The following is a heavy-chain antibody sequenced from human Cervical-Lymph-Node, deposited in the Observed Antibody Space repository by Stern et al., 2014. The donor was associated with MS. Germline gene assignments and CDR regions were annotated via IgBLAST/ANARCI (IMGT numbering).Heavy chain of an antibody. CDR2: IYPYDSDT. V-gene: IGHV5-51*01. J-gene: IGHJ4*02. CDR3: ARHVQGFDY. CDR1: GYSFTIYY. Sequence: VQLVQSGAEVKKPGESLKISCKLSGYSFTIYYIAWVRQMPGKGLEWMGVIYPYDSDTTYSPSFQGQVTISADKSITTAYLQWSSLRASDTAMYYCARHVQGFDYWGQGTLVTVFS.